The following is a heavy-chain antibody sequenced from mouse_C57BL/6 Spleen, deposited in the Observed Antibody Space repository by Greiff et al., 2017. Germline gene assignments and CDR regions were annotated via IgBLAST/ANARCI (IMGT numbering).Heavy chain of an antibody. CDR3: TRDAQLGRGYFDY. D-gene: IGHD4-1*02. CDR2: ISSGGDYI. CDR1: GFTFSSYA. V-gene: IGHV5-9-1*02. Sequence: EVKVVESGEGLVKPGGSLKLSCAASGFTFSSYAMSWVRQTPEKRLEWVAYISSGGDYIYYADTVKGRFTISRDNARNTLYLQMSSLKSEDTAMYYCTRDAQLGRGYFDYWCQGTTLTVSS. J-gene: IGHJ2*01.